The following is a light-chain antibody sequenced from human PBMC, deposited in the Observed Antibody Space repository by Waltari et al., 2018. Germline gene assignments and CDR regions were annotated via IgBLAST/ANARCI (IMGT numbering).Light chain of an antibody. Sequence: AIQITQSPSSLSASKGDKVTITCRASQGISNYLAWYQQKPGKAPTLLIYDASTLQRGVPSRFSGSGSGTDFTLTISCLQSEDFATFYCQQYYGYPLTFGPGTKVDVK. J-gene: IGKJ3*01. V-gene: IGKV1-8*01. CDR3: QQYYGYPLT. CDR2: DAS. CDR1: QGISNY.